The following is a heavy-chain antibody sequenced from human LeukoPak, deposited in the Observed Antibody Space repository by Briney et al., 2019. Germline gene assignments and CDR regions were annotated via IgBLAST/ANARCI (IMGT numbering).Heavy chain of an antibody. CDR1: GGSISSYY. V-gene: IGHV4-59*01. CDR3: ARDYYYGMDV. J-gene: IGHJ6*02. Sequence: PSETLSLTCTVSGGSISSYYWSWIRQPPGKGLEWIGYIYYSGSTNYNPSLKSRVTISVDTYKNQFSLKLSSVTAADTAVYYCARDYYYGMDVWGQGTTVTVSS. CDR2: IYYSGST.